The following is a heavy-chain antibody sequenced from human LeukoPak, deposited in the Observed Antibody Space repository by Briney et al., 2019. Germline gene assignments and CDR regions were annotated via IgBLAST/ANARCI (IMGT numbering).Heavy chain of an antibody. Sequence: PAGTLSLSCTASGFDFSTYWMSWVRQAPGKGLEWVANIKQDGSKKYNVDSVKGRFTISRDNAKNSLFLQMNSLRVEDTAVYYCAREAFGGATNYWGQGTLVTVSS. CDR2: IKQDGSKK. CDR3: AREAFGGATNY. CDR1: GFDFSTYW. J-gene: IGHJ4*02. D-gene: IGHD3-16*01. V-gene: IGHV3-7*01.